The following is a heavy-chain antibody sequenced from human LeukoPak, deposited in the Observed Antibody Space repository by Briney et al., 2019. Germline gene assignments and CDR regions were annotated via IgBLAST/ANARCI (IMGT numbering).Heavy chain of an antibody. CDR1: GFTFSSYS. CDR3: ARGRVLEWLFPRGSPFFDP. V-gene: IGHV3-21*01. CDR2: ISSSSSYI. D-gene: IGHD3-3*01. Sequence: PGGSLRLSCAASGFTFSSYSMNWVRQAPGKGLEWVSSISSSSSYIYYADSVKGRFTISRDNAKNSLYLQMNSLRAEDTAVYYCARGRVLEWLFPRGSPFFDPWGQGTLVTVSS. J-gene: IGHJ5*02.